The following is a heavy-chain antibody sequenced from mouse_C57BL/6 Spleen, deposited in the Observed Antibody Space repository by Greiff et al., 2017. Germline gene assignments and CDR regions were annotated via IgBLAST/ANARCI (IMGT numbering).Heavy chain of an antibody. CDR3: ARGGLGTGFAY. CDR2: ILPGSGST. J-gene: IGHJ3*01. Sequence: QVQLQQSGAELMKPGVSVKLSCKATGYTFTGSWIEWVKQRPGHGLEWLGEILPGSGSTNYNEQVKGKATFTADTSSNTAYMQLSSLTTEDSAIYYCARGGLGTGFAYWGQGTLVTGSA. V-gene: IGHV1-9*01. CDR1: GYTFTGSW. D-gene: IGHD3-3*01.